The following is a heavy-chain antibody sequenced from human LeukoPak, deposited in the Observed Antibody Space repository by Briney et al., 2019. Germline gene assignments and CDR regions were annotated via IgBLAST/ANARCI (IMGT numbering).Heavy chain of an antibody. CDR3: AKVYDILTGSTHTFDY. CDR1: GFTFSSYG. CDR2: ISYDGSNK. V-gene: IGHV3-30*18. J-gene: IGHJ4*02. Sequence: PGRSLRLSCAASGFTFSSYGMHWVRQAPGKGREWVAVISYDGSNKYYADSVKGRFTISRDNSKNTLYLQMNSLRAEDTAVYYCAKVYDILTGSTHTFDYWGQGTLVTVSS. D-gene: IGHD3-9*01.